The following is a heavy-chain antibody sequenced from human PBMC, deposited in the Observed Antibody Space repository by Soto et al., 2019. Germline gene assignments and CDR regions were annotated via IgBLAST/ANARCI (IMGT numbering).Heavy chain of an antibody. CDR3: ARDGYDGSGSPYPAY. CDR2: IYYLGST. CDR1: GGCMSEYF. D-gene: IGHD3-10*01. J-gene: IGHJ4*02. Sequence: PSETLSLTCSVAGGCMSEYFWSWIRQSPGKGLGWIGYIYYLGSTDYNPSLKSRVTISVDTSKRQFSLRLTSANAADTAVYYCARDGYDGSGSPYPAYWGPGTQVTVS. V-gene: IGHV4-59*12.